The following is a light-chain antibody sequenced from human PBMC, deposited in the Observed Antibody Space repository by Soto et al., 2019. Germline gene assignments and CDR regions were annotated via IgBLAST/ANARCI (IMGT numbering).Light chain of an antibody. V-gene: IGKV3-15*01. CDR1: RSVTTN. CDR2: GAS. Sequence: DIILTQSPAIVSVSPGERATLSCRASRSVTTNLAWYQHKHGQAPRLLIYGASTRVTGIPARFSGSGSGTDFTLTINYLKSEDFGVYYCQHRGKWPRTFGQGTKLEIK. J-gene: IGKJ2*01. CDR3: QHRGKWPRT.